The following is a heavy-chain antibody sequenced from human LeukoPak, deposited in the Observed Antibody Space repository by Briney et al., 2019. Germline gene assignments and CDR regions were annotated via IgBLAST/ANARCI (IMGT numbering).Heavy chain of an antibody. CDR2: IKQDGSEK. D-gene: IGHD1-20*01. CDR1: GFTFSSYW. CDR3: ARAVTGTTEKLDY. Sequence: GGSLRLSCAASGFTFSSYWMSWVRQAPGKGLEWVANIKQDGSEKYYVDSVKGRFTISRDNAKNSLYLQMNSLRAEDTAVYYCARAVTGTTEKLDYWGQGTLVTVSS. V-gene: IGHV3-7*03. J-gene: IGHJ4*02.